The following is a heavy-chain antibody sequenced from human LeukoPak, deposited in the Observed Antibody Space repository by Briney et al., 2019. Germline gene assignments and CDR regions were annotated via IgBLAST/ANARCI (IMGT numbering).Heavy chain of an antibody. V-gene: IGHV3-30-3*01. Sequence: GGSXRXSXAXXGFTFRNYVIQWVRQAPGKGLEWVAVTSSDLNVKLYADSVKGRFTISRDNSRSTLYLQMNRLRPEDTAIYYCAREGYYGSGSPPSLYFDYWGQGTLVTVSS. CDR3: AREGYYGSGSPPSLYFDY. D-gene: IGHD3-10*01. CDR2: TSSDLNVK. CDR1: GFTFRNYV. J-gene: IGHJ4*02.